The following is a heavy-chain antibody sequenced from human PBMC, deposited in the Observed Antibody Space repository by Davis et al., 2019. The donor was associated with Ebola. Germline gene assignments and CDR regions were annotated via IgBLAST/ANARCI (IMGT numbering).Heavy chain of an antibody. J-gene: IGHJ6*02. V-gene: IGHV3-53*01. CDR1: GFIVSSNY. Sequence: LSLTCAASGFIVSSNYMNWVRQAPGKGLEWVSVIYSGGSIYYADSVKGRFTISRDKSKNTVYLQMNSLRDEDTAVYYCAREGHMDVWGQGTTVIVSS. CDR2: IYSGGSI. CDR3: AREGHMDV.